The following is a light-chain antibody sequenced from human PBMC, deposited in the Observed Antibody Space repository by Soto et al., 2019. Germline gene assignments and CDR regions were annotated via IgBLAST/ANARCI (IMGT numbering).Light chain of an antibody. J-gene: IGKJ5*01. Sequence: IQMTQSPSTLSASVGDRVTITCRASQSISSWLAWYQQEPGKAPKLLIYDASSLESRVPSRFSGSGSGTEFTLTISRLEPEDFAVYYCQQYGSSGTFGQGTRLEI. CDR3: QQYGSSGT. CDR1: QSISSW. CDR2: DAS. V-gene: IGKV1-5*01.